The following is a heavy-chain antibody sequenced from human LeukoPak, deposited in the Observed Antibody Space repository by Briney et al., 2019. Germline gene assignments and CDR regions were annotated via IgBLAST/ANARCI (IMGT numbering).Heavy chain of an antibody. J-gene: IGHJ4*02. CDR1: GYTFTDYY. V-gene: IGHV1-2*02. CDR3: ARVFGRQLPDY. Sequence: GASVKVSCKASGYTFTDYYIHWVRQAPGQGLEWMGWINPNNGGTNYAQKFQGRVTMTRDTSISTAYMELSRLRSDDTAVYYCARVFGRQLPDYWGQGTLVTVSS. CDR2: INPNNGGT. D-gene: IGHD1-26*01.